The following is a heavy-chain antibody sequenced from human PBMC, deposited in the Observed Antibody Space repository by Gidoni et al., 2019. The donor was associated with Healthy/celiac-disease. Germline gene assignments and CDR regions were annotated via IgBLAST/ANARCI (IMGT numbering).Heavy chain of an antibody. V-gene: IGHV3-48*02. Sequence: EVQLVESGGGLVQPGGSLRLSCAASGFTFSSYSMNWVRQAPGKGLEWVSYISSSSSTIYYADSVKGRFTISRDNAKNSLYLQMNSLRDEDTAVYYCARIGDSSEDGPSRVDYWGQGTLVTVSS. J-gene: IGHJ4*02. CDR1: GFTFSSYS. CDR3: ARIGDSSEDGPSRVDY. CDR2: ISSSSSTI. D-gene: IGHD2-15*01.